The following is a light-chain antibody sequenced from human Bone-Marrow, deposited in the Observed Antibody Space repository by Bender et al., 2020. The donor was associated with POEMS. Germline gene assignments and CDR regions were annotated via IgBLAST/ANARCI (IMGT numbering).Light chain of an antibody. J-gene: IGLJ3*02. CDR3: SSFTSTSTLV. V-gene: IGLV1-44*01. CDR1: DSNFGGNN. Sequence: QSVLTQPPSASGTPGQSVIISCSGTDSNFGGNNVNWYQHLPGSAPRLVVYSNYQRPSGVPARFSGSKSGNTASLTVSGLQTEDEADYYCSSFTSTSTLVFGGGTHVTVL. CDR2: SNY.